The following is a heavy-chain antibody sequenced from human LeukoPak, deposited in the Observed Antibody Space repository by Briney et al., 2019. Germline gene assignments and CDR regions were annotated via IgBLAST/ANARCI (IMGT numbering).Heavy chain of an antibody. J-gene: IGHJ3*02. CDR3: AREARVDRAFDI. CDR1: GDSISSDTYY. Sequence: PSETLSLTCTASGDSISSDTYYWTWIRQHPGKGLEWIGYIYDSGSTYYNPSLKSRTAISVDTSKNQFSLKLSSVTAADTAVYYCAREARVDRAFDIWGQGTMVTVSS. D-gene: IGHD3-9*01. CDR2: IYDSGST. V-gene: IGHV4-31*03.